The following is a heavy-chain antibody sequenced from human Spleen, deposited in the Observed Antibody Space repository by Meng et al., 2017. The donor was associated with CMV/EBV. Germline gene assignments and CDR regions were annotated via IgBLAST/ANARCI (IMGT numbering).Heavy chain of an antibody. D-gene: IGHD3-10*01. J-gene: IGHJ4*02. Sequence: ETLSLTCAASGFTFSSYWMSWVRQAPGKGLEWVANIKQDGSEKYYVDSVKGRFTISRDNAKNSLYLQMNSLRAEDTAVYYCARHPLRGDYFDYWGQGTLVTVSS. CDR2: IKQDGSEK. CDR1: GFTFSSYW. V-gene: IGHV3-7*01. CDR3: ARHPLRGDYFDY.